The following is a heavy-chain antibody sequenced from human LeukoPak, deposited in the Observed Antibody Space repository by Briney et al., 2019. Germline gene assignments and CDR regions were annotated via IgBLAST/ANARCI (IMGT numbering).Heavy chain of an antibody. CDR1: GYTFTGYY. CDR3: ARHGDYVPPYYYYGMDV. V-gene: IGHV1-2*04. D-gene: IGHD4-17*01. Sequence: ASVKVSCKASGYTFTGYYMHWVRQAPGQGLEWMGWINPNSGGTNYAQKFQGWVTMTRDTPISTAYMELSRLRSDDTAVYYCARHGDYVPPYYYYGMDVWGQGTTVTVSS. CDR2: INPNSGGT. J-gene: IGHJ6*02.